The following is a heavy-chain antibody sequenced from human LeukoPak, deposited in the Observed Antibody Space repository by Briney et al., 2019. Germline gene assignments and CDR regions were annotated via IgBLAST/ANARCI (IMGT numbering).Heavy chain of an antibody. Sequence: GGSLRLSCAASGFTFSSNAMSWVRQAPGKGLEWVSVMTANGGRTYYADSVKGRFTISRDNSKNTLSLQMNSLRADDTGVYFCAKDAVAPGSGGDYFDYWGQGTLVTVSS. J-gene: IGHJ4*02. D-gene: IGHD3-10*01. CDR2: MTANGGRT. V-gene: IGHV3-23*01. CDR3: AKDAVAPGSGGDYFDY. CDR1: GFTFSSNA.